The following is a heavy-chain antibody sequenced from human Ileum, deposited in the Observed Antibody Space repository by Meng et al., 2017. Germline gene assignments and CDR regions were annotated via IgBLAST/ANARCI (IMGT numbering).Heavy chain of an antibody. CDR2: INHSGST. D-gene: IGHD3-22*01. V-gene: IGHV4-34*01. CDR1: GGSFSGYY. Sequence: QLQQWGAGRLKPSETLSPTCAVYGGSFSGYYWSWIRQPPGKGLEWIGEINHSGSTNYNPSLKSRVTISVDTSKNQFSLELSSVTAADTAVYYCSRTSYYDNSGYYPGWGQGTLVTVSS. J-gene: IGHJ4*02. CDR3: SRTSYYDNSGYYPG.